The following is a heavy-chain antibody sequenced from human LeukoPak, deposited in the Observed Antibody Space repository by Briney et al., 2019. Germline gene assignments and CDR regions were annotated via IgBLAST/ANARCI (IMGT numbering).Heavy chain of an antibody. Sequence: GGSLRLSCAASGFTFDDYAMHWVRQAPGKGLEWVSGISWNSGSIGCADSVKGRFTISRDNAKKSLYLQMNRLRAEDTAVYHCARAGMDVWGQGTTVTVSS. V-gene: IGHV3-9*01. CDR1: GFTFDDYA. CDR3: ARAGMDV. CDR2: ISWNSGSI. J-gene: IGHJ6*02.